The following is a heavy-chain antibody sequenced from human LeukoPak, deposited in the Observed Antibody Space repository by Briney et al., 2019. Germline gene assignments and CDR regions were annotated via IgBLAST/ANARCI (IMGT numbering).Heavy chain of an antibody. J-gene: IGHJ6*03. D-gene: IGHD4-17*01. CDR3: ARSNVDYYYYYYMDV. V-gene: IGHV3-30*02. CDR2: MRYDGSNE. CDR1: GFTFSIFN. Sequence: GGSLRLSCAASGFTFSIFNMHWVRQAPGKGLEWVTLMRYDGSNEYYADSVKGRFTISRDNSKNTLYLQMNSLRAEDTAVYYCARSNVDYYYYYYMDVWGKGTTVTVSS.